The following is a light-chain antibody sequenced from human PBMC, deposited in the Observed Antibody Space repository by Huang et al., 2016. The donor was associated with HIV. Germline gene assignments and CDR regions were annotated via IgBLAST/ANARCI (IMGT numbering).Light chain of an antibody. CDR2: GAS. V-gene: IGKV3-15*01. CDR1: QSVRSN. CDR3: QQYDNWPPLT. Sequence: EIAMTQSPATLSVSPGERATLSCRASQSVRSNLAWYQQKPGQDPRLLIYGASTRPTGIPARFSGSGSGTEFTLTISSLQSEDFAVYYCQQYDNWPPLTFGGGTKVEI. J-gene: IGKJ4*01.